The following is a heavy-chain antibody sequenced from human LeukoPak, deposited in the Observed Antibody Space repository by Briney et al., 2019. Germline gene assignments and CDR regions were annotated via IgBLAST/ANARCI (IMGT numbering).Heavy chain of an antibody. CDR2: IYPGDSDT. V-gene: IGHV5-51*01. D-gene: IGHD3-22*01. CDR3: ARHPYYYDGSGYYYYYYFDY. J-gene: IGHJ4*02. Sequence: GESLKISCKGSGYSFTSYWIGWVRQMPGKGLEWMGIIYPGDSDTRYSPSFQGQVTISADKSISTAYLQWSSLKASDTAMYYCARHPYYYDGSGYYYYYYFDYWGQGTLVTVSS. CDR1: GYSFTSYW.